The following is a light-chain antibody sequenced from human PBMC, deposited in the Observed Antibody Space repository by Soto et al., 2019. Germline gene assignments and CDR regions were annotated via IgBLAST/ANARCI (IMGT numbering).Light chain of an antibody. V-gene: IGLV2-18*02. Sequence: QSALTQPPSVSGSPGQSVIISCTGTSSDVGTYNRVSWYQQPPGTAPKLMIFEVNNRPAGVPDRFSGSKSGNTASLTISGLQAEYEAVYYCSSYTSSSTYVFGTGTKLTVL. CDR3: SSYTSSSTYV. J-gene: IGLJ1*01. CDR2: EVN. CDR1: SSDVGTYNR.